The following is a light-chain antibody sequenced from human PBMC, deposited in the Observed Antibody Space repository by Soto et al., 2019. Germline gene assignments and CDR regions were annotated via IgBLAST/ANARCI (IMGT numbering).Light chain of an antibody. J-gene: IGKJ2*01. CDR3: QQSYRTPYT. V-gene: IGKV1-39*01. CDR2: AAS. Sequence: DIQMTQSPSSLSASVGDRVTITCRASQSSSNYLNWYQQKPGKAPKLLIYAASSLHSGVPSRFSGRGSGTDFTLTNSSLQPEDFATYYCQQSYRTPYTFGQGTKLEIK. CDR1: QSSSNY.